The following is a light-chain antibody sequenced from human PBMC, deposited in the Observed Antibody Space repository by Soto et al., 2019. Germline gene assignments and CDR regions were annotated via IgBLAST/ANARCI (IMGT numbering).Light chain of an antibody. Sequence: DIQITQSPSSLSASVGDRGTITCRVSQSISSWLAWYQQEPGKAPKLLIYDASSLESGVPSRFSGSGSGTEFTLTISSLQPDDFATYYCQQYNSYWTFGQGTKVDIK. CDR2: DAS. J-gene: IGKJ1*01. V-gene: IGKV1-5*01. CDR3: QQYNSYWT. CDR1: QSISSW.